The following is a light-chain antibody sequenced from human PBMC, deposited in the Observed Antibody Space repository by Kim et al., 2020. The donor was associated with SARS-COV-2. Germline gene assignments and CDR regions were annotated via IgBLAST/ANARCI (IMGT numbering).Light chain of an antibody. CDR3: QQSYSIPIT. J-gene: IGKJ5*01. CDR1: QSIRTY. CDR2: GST. Sequence: ASAGDRVTITCRASQSIRTYLNWYQQRPGEAPKLLIYGSTTLRSGVPSSFSGSGSGTDFTLTISNLQPEDFASYLCQQSYSIPITFGPGTRLEIK. V-gene: IGKV1-39*01.